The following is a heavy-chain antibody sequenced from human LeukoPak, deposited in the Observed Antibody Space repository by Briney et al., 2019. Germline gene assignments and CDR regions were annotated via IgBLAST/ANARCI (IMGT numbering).Heavy chain of an antibody. J-gene: IGHJ4*02. CDR2: INPNSGGT. V-gene: IGHV1-2*02. CDR3: ARVLDDYGDYGGY. CDR1: GYTFTGCY. D-gene: IGHD4-17*01. Sequence: ASVKVSCKASGYTFTGCYMHWVRQAPGQGLEWMGWINPNSGGTNYAQKFQGRVTMTRDTSISTAYMELSRLRSDDTAVYYCARVLDDYGDYGGYWGQGTLVTVSS.